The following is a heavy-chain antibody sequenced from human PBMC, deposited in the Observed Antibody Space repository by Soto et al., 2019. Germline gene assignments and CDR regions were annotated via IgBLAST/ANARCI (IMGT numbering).Heavy chain of an antibody. J-gene: IGHJ4*02. Sequence: QVQLVESGGGVVQPGRSLRLSCAASGFTFSSYAMHWVRQAPGKGLEWVAVISYDGSNKYYADSVKGRFTISRDNSKNTLYLQMNGLRAEDTAVYYCARSTIGYSSGRLGYWGQGTLVTVSS. V-gene: IGHV3-30-3*01. CDR3: ARSTIGYSSGRLGY. CDR1: GFTFSSYA. CDR2: ISYDGSNK. D-gene: IGHD6-19*01.